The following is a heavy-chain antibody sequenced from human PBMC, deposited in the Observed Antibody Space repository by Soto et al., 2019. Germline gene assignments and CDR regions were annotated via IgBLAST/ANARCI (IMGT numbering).Heavy chain of an antibody. V-gene: IGHV4-61*01. CDR1: GGPVSSGSYY. D-gene: IGHD2-8*01. Sequence: PSETLSLTCTVSGGPVSSGSYYWSWIRQPPGKGLEWIGYIYYSGSTNYNPSLKSRVTISVDTSKNQFSLKLSSVTAADTAVYYCARGGPLMATFDYWGQGTLVTVSS. CDR2: IYYSGST. CDR3: ARGGPLMATFDY. J-gene: IGHJ4*02.